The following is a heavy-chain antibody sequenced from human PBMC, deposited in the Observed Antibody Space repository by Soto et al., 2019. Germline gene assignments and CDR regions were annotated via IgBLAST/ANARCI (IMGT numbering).Heavy chain of an antibody. Sequence: ASVKVSCKASGGTFSSYAISWVRQAPGRGLEWMGGIIPIFGTANYAQKFQGRVTITADESTSTAYMELSSLRSEDTAVYYCARESSDIVVVPAAIGPYYNGMDVWGQGTTVTVSS. CDR3: ARESSDIVVVPAAIGPYYNGMDV. J-gene: IGHJ6*02. V-gene: IGHV1-69*13. CDR1: GGTFSSYA. CDR2: IIPIFGTA. D-gene: IGHD2-2*02.